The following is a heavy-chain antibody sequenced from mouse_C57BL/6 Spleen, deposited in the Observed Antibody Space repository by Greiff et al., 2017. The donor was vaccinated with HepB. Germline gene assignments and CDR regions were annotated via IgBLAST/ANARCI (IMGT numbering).Heavy chain of an antibody. V-gene: IGHV1-50*01. Sequence: VKLMESGAELVKPGASVKLSCKASGYTFTSYWMQWVKQRPGQGLEWIGEIDPSDSYTNYNQKFKGKATLTVDTSSSTAYMQLSSLTSEDSAVYYCASPITTVVAHWYFDVWGTGTTVTVSS. D-gene: IGHD1-1*01. CDR2: IDPSDSYT. CDR1: GYTFTSYW. CDR3: ASPITTVVAHWYFDV. J-gene: IGHJ1*03.